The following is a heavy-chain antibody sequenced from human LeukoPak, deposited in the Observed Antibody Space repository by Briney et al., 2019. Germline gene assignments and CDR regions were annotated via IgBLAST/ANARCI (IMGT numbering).Heavy chain of an antibody. J-gene: IGHJ4*02. CDR1: GFTFISYS. CDR3: ARDLKGVGAPY. V-gene: IGHV3-21*01. D-gene: IGHD1-26*01. CDR2: ISSSSSYI. Sequence: GGSLRLSCAASGFTFISYSMNWVRQAPGKGLEWVSSISSSSSYIYYADSVKGRFTISRDNAKNSLYLQMNSLRAEDTAVYYCARDLKGVGAPYWGQGTLVTVSS.